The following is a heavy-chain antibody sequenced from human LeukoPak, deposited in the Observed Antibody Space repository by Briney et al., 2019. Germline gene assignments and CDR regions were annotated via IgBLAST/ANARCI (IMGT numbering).Heavy chain of an antibody. Sequence: GRSLRLSCAASGFTFSGYGMHWVRRAPGKGLEGVATISYDGSNRYYVDSVKGRSTISRDNSKNTLYLQMDSLRAEDTAVYYCAKTRGTYYAYYYYMDVWGKGTTVTVSS. V-gene: IGHV3-30*18. CDR2: ISYDGSNR. D-gene: IGHD1-26*01. CDR1: GFTFSGYG. CDR3: AKTRGTYYAYYYYMDV. J-gene: IGHJ6*03.